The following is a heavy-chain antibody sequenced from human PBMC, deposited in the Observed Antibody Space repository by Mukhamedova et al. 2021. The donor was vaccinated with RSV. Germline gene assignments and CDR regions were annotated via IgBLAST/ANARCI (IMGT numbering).Heavy chain of an antibody. CDR1: SSYA. Sequence: SSYAMHWVRQAPGKGLEWVAVISYDGSNKYYADSVKGRFTISRDNSKNTLYLQMNSLRAEDTAVYYCAREGAVAGTAAAFDYWG. V-gene: IGHV3-30*04. CDR2: ISYDGSNK. D-gene: IGHD6-19*01. J-gene: IGHJ4*01. CDR3: AREGAVAGTAAAFDY.